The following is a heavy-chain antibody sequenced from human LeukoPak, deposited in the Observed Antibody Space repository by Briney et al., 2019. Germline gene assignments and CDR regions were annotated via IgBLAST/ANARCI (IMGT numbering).Heavy chain of an antibody. CDR3: ARGRYTMVRGVIGRDTDYYYYSYMDV. CDR1: GYSISSGYY. Sequence: SETLSLTCTVSGYSISSGYYWGWIRQPPGKGLEWIGSIYHSGSTYYNPSLKSRVTISVDTSKNQFSLQLNSVTPEDTAVYYCARGRYTMVRGVIGRDTDYYYYSYMDVWGKGTTVTISS. J-gene: IGHJ6*03. D-gene: IGHD3-10*01. V-gene: IGHV4-38-2*02. CDR2: IYHSGST.